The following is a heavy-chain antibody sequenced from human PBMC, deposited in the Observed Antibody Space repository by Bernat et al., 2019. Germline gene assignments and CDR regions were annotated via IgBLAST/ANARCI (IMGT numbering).Heavy chain of an antibody. CDR1: GFTFSSYW. Sequence: EVQLVESGGGLVQPGGSLRLSCAASGFTFSSYWMHWVRQAPGKGLVWVSRINSDGSSTSYADSVKGRFTISRDNAKNTLYLQMNSLRAEDTAVYYCARVGRGNYYDSSGYYFHWGQEPWSPSPQ. J-gene: IGHJ4*01. D-gene: IGHD3-22*01. V-gene: IGHV3-74*01. CDR2: INSDGSST. CDR3: ARVGRGNYYDSSGYYFH.